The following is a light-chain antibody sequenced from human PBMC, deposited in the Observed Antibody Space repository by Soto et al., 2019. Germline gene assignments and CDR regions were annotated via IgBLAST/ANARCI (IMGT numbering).Light chain of an antibody. J-gene: IGKJ1*01. Sequence: EIVLTQSPATLSLSPGERAALSCGASQSVSSNYLAWYQQKPGLAPRLLINNASRRATGIPDRFSGSGSGAYFILSSSRLEPEDFAVYYCQQYGSSPWTFGQGTKVEFK. CDR1: QSVSSNY. V-gene: IGKV3D-20*01. CDR3: QQYGSSPWT. CDR2: NAS.